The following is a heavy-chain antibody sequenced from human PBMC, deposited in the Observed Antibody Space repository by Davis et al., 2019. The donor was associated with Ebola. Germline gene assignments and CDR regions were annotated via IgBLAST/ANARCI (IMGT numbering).Heavy chain of an antibody. D-gene: IGHD3-22*01. Sequence: GESLKISCAASGFTFSSYSMNWVRQAPGKGLEWVSSISSSSSYIYYADSVKGRFTISRDNAKNSLYLQMNSLRAEDTAVYYCARDRYYDSSGYSWYYFDYWGQGTLVTVSS. CDR3: ARDRYYDSSGYSWYYFDY. J-gene: IGHJ4*02. V-gene: IGHV3-21*01. CDR2: ISSSSSYI. CDR1: GFTFSSYS.